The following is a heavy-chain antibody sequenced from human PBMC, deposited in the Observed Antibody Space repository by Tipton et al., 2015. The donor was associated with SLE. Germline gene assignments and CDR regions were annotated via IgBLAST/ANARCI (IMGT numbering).Heavy chain of an antibody. Sequence: TLSLTCTVSGASFSGYYWSWIRQPPGKGLEWIGYLSDIGRTNYKSSLRSRVTISVDTSRNLLSLKVTSVTAADTAVYYCARQRDLDAFGIWGQGTMVIVSS. J-gene: IGHJ3*02. V-gene: IGHV4-59*08. CDR2: LSDIGRT. CDR3: ARQRDLDAFGI. CDR1: GASFSGYY.